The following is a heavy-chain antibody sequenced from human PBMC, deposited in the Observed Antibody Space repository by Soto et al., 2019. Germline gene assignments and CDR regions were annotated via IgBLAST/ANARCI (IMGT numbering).Heavy chain of an antibody. CDR1: GFTFSDYY. V-gene: IGHV3-23*01. D-gene: IGHD2-8*01. Sequence: VGSLRLSCAASGFTFSDYYMSWIRQAPGKGLEWVSVVSAGGDRAYYADSVKGRFTISRDNSKNMMYLQMNSLRAEDTAIYYCAKDHCKNCVCYWGHWGRGTLVTVSS. J-gene: IGHJ4*01. CDR2: VSAGGDRA. CDR3: AKDHCKNCVCYWGH.